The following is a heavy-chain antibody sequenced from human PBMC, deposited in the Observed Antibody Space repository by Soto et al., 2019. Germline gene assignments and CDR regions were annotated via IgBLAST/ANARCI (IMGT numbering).Heavy chain of an antibody. CDR2: ISGSGTTM. V-gene: IGHV3-11*01. J-gene: IGHJ5*02. CDR1: GFTFSDSY. D-gene: IGHD2-21*01. CDR3: ASGGGCGGSKGLNWLDP. Sequence: PGGSLRLSCAASGFTFSDSYMTWIRQGPGKGLEWVSYISGSGTTMYYADSVKCRVTISRDNAKNSLYLQINVLRVGDTAVYFGASGGGCGGSKGLNWLDPWGQGTLVTVSS.